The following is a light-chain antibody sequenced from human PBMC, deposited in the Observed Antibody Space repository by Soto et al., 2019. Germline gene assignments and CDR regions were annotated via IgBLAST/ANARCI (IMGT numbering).Light chain of an antibody. CDR1: QDITNS. V-gene: IGKV1-9*01. Sequence: DIQLTQSSSFLSASVGDRVTITCRASQDITNSLAWYHQQPGKTPKFLISTASTLQSGVPSRFSGTGSGTEFTLTISGLQPEDFATYYCQQFNSYPITFGQGTRLEI. CDR2: TAS. J-gene: IGKJ5*01. CDR3: QQFNSYPIT.